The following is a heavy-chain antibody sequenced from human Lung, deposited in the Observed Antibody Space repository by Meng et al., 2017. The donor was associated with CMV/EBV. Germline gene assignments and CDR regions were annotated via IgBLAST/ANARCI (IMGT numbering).Heavy chain of an antibody. Sequence: GSLRLXXTVSGGSISSSSYYWGWIRQPPGKGLEWIGSIYYSGSTYYNPSLKSRVTISVDTSKNQFSLKLSSVTAADTAVYYCARVRQESFIVGATAFDYWGQGXLVTVSS. CDR2: IYYSGST. D-gene: IGHD1-26*01. CDR1: GGSISSSSYY. J-gene: IGHJ4*02. V-gene: IGHV4-39*07. CDR3: ARVRQESFIVGATAFDY.